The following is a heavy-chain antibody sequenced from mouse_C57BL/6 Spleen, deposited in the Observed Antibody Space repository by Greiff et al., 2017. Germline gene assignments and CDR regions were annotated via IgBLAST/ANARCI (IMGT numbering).Heavy chain of an antibody. CDR3: ARELTGTGWYFDV. J-gene: IGHJ1*03. CDR1: GYTFTSYW. Sequence: QVQLQQPGAELVMPGASVKLSCKASGYTFTSYWMHWVKQRPGQGLEWIGEIDPSDSYTNYNQKFKGKSTLTVDKSSSTAYMQLSSLTSEDSAVYDCARELTGTGWYFDVWGTGTTVTVSS. V-gene: IGHV1-69*01. D-gene: IGHD4-1*01. CDR2: IDPSDSYT.